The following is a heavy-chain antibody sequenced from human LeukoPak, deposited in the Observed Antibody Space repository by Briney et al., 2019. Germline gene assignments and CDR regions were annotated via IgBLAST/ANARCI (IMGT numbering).Heavy chain of an antibody. V-gene: IGHV3-48*04. CDR1: GFTFSSYN. Sequence: GGSLRLSCAASGFTFSSYNMNWVRQAPGKGLEWVSYISSSSSTIYYADSVKGRFTIFRDNAKNLLYLQMNSLRGEDTAVYYCARDYYDSSGYYYSAYWGQGTLVTVSS. D-gene: IGHD3-22*01. J-gene: IGHJ4*02. CDR3: ARDYYDSSGYYYSAY. CDR2: ISSSSSTI.